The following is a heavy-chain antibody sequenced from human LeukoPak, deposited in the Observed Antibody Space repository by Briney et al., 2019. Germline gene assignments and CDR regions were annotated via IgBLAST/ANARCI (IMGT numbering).Heavy chain of an antibody. CDR2: FDPEDGET. CDR3: ATAGSGWSYFDY. CDR1: GYTLTELS. J-gene: IGHJ4*02. D-gene: IGHD6-19*01. Sequence: ASVKVSCKVSGYTLTELSMHWVRQAPGKGLEWMGGFDPEDGETIYAQKFQGRVTMTEDTSTDTAYMELSSLRSEDTAVYYCATAGSGWSYFDYWGQGTLVTVSS. V-gene: IGHV1-24*01.